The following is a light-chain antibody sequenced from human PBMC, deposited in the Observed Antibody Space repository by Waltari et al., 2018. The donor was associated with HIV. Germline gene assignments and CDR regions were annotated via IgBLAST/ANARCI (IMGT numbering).Light chain of an antibody. V-gene: IGKV1-9*01. CDR3: QQLNTYPLT. Sequence: DIRLTQSPSFLSASVGDRVTITCRASQGISSYLAWYQQKPGKAPKLLIFAASTLQSGVPSRFSGSGSGTEFTLTISSLQPEDFATYYCQQLNTYPLTFGGGTKVETK. CDR2: AAS. CDR1: QGISSY. J-gene: IGKJ4*01.